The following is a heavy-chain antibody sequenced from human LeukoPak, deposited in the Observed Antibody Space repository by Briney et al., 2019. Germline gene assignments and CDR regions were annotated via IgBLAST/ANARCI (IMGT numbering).Heavy chain of an antibody. V-gene: IGHV4-39*07. CDR1: GGSISSGGYY. Sequence: SETLSLTCTVSGGSISSGGYYWSWIRQPPGKGLEWIGEINHSGSTNYNPSLKSRVTISVDTSKNQFSLKLSSVTAADTAVYYCARAPSPIVAGTNAWGQGTLVTVSS. D-gene: IGHD6-19*01. J-gene: IGHJ5*02. CDR2: INHSGST. CDR3: ARAPSPIVAGTNA.